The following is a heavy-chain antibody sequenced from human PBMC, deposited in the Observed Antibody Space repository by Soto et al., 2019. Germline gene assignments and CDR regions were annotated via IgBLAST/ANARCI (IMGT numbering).Heavy chain of an antibody. D-gene: IGHD7-27*01. CDR3: VRDLSETLAADALMEANWDSATGVTVPSYY. J-gene: IGHJ6*01. CDR2: ISSRGTGT. V-gene: IGHV3-48*03. CDR1: GFTFSSYE. Sequence: EMQLVQSGGGFVQPGGSLRVSCEASGFTFSSYEMHWVRQAPGKGLEWISYISSRGTGTSCADSVMGRFTMSRDNTKNSMSLPMYTPRAAPTAIQYCVRDLSETLAADALMEANWDSATGVTVPSYY.